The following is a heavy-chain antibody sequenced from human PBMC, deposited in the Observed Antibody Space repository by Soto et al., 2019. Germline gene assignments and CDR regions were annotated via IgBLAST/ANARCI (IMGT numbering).Heavy chain of an antibody. CDR2: IIPILGIA. CDR3: ARGDIVEVPAASNGDYPPGAEYFQH. J-gene: IGHJ1*01. Sequence: QVQLVQSGAEVKKPGSSVKVSCKASGGTFSSYPISWVRQAPGQGLEWMGRIIPILGIANYAQKFQGRVTITADKSTSTAYVELSSLRSEDTAVYYCARGDIVEVPAASNGDYPPGAEYFQHWGQGTLVTVSS. CDR1: GGTFSSYP. V-gene: IGHV1-69*02. D-gene: IGHD2-2*01.